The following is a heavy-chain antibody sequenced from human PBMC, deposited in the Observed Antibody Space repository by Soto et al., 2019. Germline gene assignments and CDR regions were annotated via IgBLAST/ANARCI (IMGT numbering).Heavy chain of an antibody. D-gene: IGHD6-19*01. CDR2: IYWDDDK. J-gene: IGHJ4*02. V-gene: IGHV2-5*02. CDR1: GFSLSSTRVA. CDR3: AHCVVAGLGYYFDY. Sequence: QITLKESGPTLVKPTQTLTLTCTFSGFSLSSTRVAVGWIRQPPGKALEWLALIYWDDDKRYSPFLKSRLTISKDTSKTQAVLTMTKMDPVDTATYYCAHCVVAGLGYYFDYWGQGTLVTLSS.